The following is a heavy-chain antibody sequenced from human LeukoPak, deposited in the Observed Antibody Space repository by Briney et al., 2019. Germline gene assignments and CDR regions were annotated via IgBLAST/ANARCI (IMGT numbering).Heavy chain of an antibody. D-gene: IGHD3-9*01. V-gene: IGHV3-11*01. Sequence: GGSLRLSCAASGFTFSDYYMSWIRQAPGKGLEWVSYISSSGSTIYYADSVKGRFTISRDNAKNSLYLQMNSLRAEDTAVYYCARDRNRGYFDWLYGPDYWGQGTLVTVSS. CDR3: ARDRNRGYFDWLYGPDY. CDR1: GFTFSDYY. CDR2: ISSSGSTI. J-gene: IGHJ4*02.